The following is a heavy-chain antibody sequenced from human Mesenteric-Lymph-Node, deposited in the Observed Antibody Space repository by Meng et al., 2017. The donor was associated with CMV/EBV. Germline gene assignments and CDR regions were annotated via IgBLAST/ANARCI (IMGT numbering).Heavy chain of an antibody. V-gene: IGHV4-39*01. CDR1: STRSY. Sequence: STRSYWGWLRQPPGKGLEWIGDIYYSGRPYYDPSLKSRVTISVDTSKNQFSLKLRSVPAADTAVYYCARLESEGYCSSTSCFYFDYWGQGTLVTVSS. D-gene: IGHD2-2*01. CDR3: ARLESEGYCSSTSCFYFDY. CDR2: IYYSGRP. J-gene: IGHJ4*02.